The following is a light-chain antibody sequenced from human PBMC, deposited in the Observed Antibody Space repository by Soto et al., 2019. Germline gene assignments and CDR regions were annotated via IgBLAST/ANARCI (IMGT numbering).Light chain of an antibody. J-gene: IGKJ5*01. V-gene: IGKV3-15*01. CDR3: QQYNTWPPIT. Sequence: EILMTQSPATLSVSPGERATLFCRASQSVRSNLAWYQQKPGQAPRLLIYGASTRATGIPARFSGSGSGTEFILTISSLQSEDFAVYYCQQYNTWPPITFGQGTQLEIK. CDR1: QSVRSN. CDR2: GAS.